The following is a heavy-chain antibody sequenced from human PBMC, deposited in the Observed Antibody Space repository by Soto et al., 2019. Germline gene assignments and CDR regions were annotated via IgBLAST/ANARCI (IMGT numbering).Heavy chain of an antibody. V-gene: IGHV4-30-4*01. Sequence: SETLSLTCTVSGGSISSGDYYWSWIRQPPGKGLEWIGYIYYSGSTYYNPSLKSRVTISVDTSKNQFSLKLSSVTAADTAVYYCARNYDEIAAAAPSGYWGQGTLVTVSS. J-gene: IGHJ4*02. CDR3: ARNYDEIAAAAPSGY. CDR1: GGSISSGDYY. CDR2: IYYSGST. D-gene: IGHD6-13*01.